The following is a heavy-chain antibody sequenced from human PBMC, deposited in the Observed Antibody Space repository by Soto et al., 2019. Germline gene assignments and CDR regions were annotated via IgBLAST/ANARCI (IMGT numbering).Heavy chain of an antibody. CDR2: ICGSGGTT. CDR3: AKGSIASCYSPSDC. D-gene: IGHD2-2*01. Sequence: GGSLRLSCAASGFTFNNYAMSWVRQAPGKGLEWVSVICGSGGTTYYADSVKGRFTISRDNSKNTLYLQMNSLRAEDTAVYYCAKGSIASCYSPSDCWGQGTLVTVSS. J-gene: IGHJ4*02. V-gene: IGHV3-23*01. CDR1: GFTFNNYA.